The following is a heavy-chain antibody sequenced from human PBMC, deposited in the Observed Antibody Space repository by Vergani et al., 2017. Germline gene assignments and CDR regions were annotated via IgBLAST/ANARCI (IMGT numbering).Heavy chain of an antibody. J-gene: IGHJ6*03. D-gene: IGHD3-10*01. CDR3: ARSTDYPDDYVSSDYFRRTLDV. V-gene: IGHV1-8*01. CDR1: GYSFSSSD. Sequence: QVQLVQSGAEVKKPGASVKVSCRASGYSFSSSDISWVRQATGQGLEWMGWMNPNSGTTGYAQKVQGIVTMTRNTSINPAYMELSRLSFEDAAVYYCARSTDYPDDYVSSDYFRRTLDVWGKGTTVTVS. CDR2: MNPNSGTT.